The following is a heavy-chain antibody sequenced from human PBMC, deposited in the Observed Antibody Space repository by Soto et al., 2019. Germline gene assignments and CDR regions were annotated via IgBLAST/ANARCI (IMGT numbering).Heavy chain of an antibody. CDR2: IYYSGST. J-gene: IGHJ5*02. V-gene: IGHV4-39*01. D-gene: IGHD3-10*01. CDR3: ASPNRITMVRGVIGWFDP. CDR1: GGSISSSSYY. Sequence: SETLSLTCTVSGGSISSSSYYWGWIRQPPGKGLEWIGSIYYSGSTYYNPSLKSRVTISVDTSKNQFSLKLSSVTAADTAVYYCASPNRITMVRGVIGWFDPWGQGTLVTVSS.